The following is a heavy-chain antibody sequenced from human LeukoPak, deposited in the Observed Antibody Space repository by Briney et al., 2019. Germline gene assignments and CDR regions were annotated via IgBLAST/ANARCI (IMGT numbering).Heavy chain of an antibody. CDR2: ISAYNGNT. Sequence: ASVKVSCKASGYTFTSYGISWVRQAPGQGLEWMGWISAYNGNTNYAQKLQGRVTMTTDTSTSTAYMELRSLRSDDTAVYYCAKNPRDKGVRYFDWLLLPIDYWGQGTLVTVSS. D-gene: IGHD3-9*01. CDR1: GYTFTSYG. V-gene: IGHV1-18*01. J-gene: IGHJ4*02. CDR3: AKNPRDKGVRYFDWLLLPIDY.